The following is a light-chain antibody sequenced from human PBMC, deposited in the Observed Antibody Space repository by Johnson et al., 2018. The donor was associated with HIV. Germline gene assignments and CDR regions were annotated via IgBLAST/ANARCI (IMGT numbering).Light chain of an antibody. J-gene: IGLJ1*01. CDR1: SSNIGSNT. Sequence: SVLTQPPSASGTPGQRVTISCSGSSSNIGSNTVNWYQQLPGTAPKLLIYRNNQRPSGVPDRFSGSKPGTSASLAISRLQAEAEADYYCAAWDDSLKNVFGTGTKVTVL. V-gene: IGLV1-44*01. CDR3: AAWDDSLKNV. CDR2: RNN.